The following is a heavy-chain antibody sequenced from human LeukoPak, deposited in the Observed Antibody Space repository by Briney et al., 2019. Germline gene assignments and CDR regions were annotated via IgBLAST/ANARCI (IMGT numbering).Heavy chain of an antibody. CDR1: GGSISNYY. J-gene: IGHJ4*02. V-gene: IGHV4-4*07. CDR3: ARVGVATNVKN. D-gene: IGHD5-12*01. Sequence: SETLSLTCTVSGGSISNYYWSWIRQPAGKGLEWIGRIYSTGSTNYNPSLKSRVTMSLDTSKNQFSLSLSSVTAADTAVYYCARVGVATNVKNWGQGTLVTVSS. CDR2: IYSTGST.